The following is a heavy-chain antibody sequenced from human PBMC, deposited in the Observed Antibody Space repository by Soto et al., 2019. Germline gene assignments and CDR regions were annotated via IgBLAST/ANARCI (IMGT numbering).Heavy chain of an antibody. D-gene: IGHD3-10*01. J-gene: IGHJ4*02. CDR1: GYTFTSYG. V-gene: IGHV1-18*01. CDR3: ARVGSAPDY. Sequence: QVQLVQSGAEVKKPGASVKVSCKASGYTFTSYGISWVRQAPGQGLEWMGWISAYNGNTNYGQKLQGRVTLSTDTATSAAYLALRRLRSDDAAMYYCARVGSAPDYWGQGTLGTVSS. CDR2: ISAYNGNT.